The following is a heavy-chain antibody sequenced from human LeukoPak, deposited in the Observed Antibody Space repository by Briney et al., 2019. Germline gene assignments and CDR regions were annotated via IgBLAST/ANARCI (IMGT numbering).Heavy chain of an antibody. CDR2: INTNTGNP. V-gene: IGHV7-4-1*02. CDR3: ARTVDFWSGYYNTPFDY. J-gene: IGHJ4*02. Sequence: ASVKVSCKASGYTFTSYDINWVRQATGQGLEWMGWINTNTGNPTYAQGFTGRFVFSLDTSVSTAYLQISSLKAEDTAVYYCARTVDFWSGYYNTPFDYWGQGTLVTVSS. D-gene: IGHD3-3*01. CDR1: GYTFTSYD.